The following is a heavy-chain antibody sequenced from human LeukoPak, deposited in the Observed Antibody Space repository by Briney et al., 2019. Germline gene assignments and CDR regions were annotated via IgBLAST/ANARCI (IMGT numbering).Heavy chain of an antibody. CDR3: ARAIYSFGYADAFDI. D-gene: IGHD5-18*01. CDR2: VYARGNT. V-gene: IGHV4-59*01. J-gene: IGHJ3*02. Sequence: SETLSLTCTVSDDSISNYYWSWIRQPPGKGLEWIGPVYARGNTNDNPSLKSRVTISVDTSKNQFSLKLSSVTAADTAMYYCARAIYSFGYADAFDIWGQGTLVTVSS. CDR1: DDSISNYY.